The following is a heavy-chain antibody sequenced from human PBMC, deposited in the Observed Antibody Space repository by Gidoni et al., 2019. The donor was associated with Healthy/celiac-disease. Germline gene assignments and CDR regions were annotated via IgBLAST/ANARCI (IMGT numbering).Heavy chain of an antibody. CDR1: GFTFRSYA. D-gene: IGHD5-18*01. V-gene: IGHV3-23*01. Sequence: EVQLLASGGGLVQPGGSLRLSCASSGFTFRSYAMRWVRQAPGKGLGWVSAISGSGGSTYYADSVKGRFTISRDNSKNTLYLQMNSLRAEDTAVYYCASTPDTAMVTAYFDYWGQGTLVTVSS. CDR2: ISGSGGST. CDR3: ASTPDTAMVTAYFDY. J-gene: IGHJ4*02.